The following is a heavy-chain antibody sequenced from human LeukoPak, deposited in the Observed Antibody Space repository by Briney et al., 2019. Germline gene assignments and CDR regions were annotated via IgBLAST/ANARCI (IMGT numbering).Heavy chain of an antibody. D-gene: IGHD2-2*01. CDR1: GYSFTSYW. CDR3: ARRDGYCSSTSCYADYYYGMDV. V-gene: IGHV5-51*01. Sequence: GESLKISCKGSGYSFTSYWIGWVRQMPGKGLECMGIIYPGDSDTKYSPSFQGQVTISADKSISTAYLQWSSLKASDTAMYYCARRDGYCSSTSCYADYYYGMDVWGQGTTVTVSS. CDR2: IYPGDSDT. J-gene: IGHJ6*02.